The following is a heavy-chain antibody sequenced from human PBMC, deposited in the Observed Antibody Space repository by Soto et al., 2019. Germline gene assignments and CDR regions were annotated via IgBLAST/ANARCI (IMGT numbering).Heavy chain of an antibody. V-gene: IGHV3-72*01. CDR2: AKNKANSYIT. CDR1: GFTFTDYY. Sequence: EVQLVESGGGLVQPGGSLRLSCAASGFTFTDYYMDWVRQAPGKGLEWVGRAKNKANSYITEYAASVKGRFTISRDDSKNSLYLQMNSLETEDTAVYYCVRVKGGYRMWYFDSWGQGALATVSS. D-gene: IGHD2-15*01. J-gene: IGHJ4*02. CDR3: VRVKGGYRMWYFDS.